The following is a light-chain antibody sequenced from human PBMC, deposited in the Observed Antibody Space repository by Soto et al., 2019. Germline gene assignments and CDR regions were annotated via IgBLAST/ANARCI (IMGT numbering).Light chain of an antibody. CDR2: DVS. J-gene: IGLJ2*01. Sequence: QSVLTQPASVSGSPGQSITISCTGTNSDIGAYNYVSWYQQHPGKAPKLMIYDVSNRPSGVSDRFSGSKSGNTASLTIAGRQAEDEADYYCSSYTTGTSVVFGGGTKVTVL. CDR3: SSYTTGTSVV. V-gene: IGLV2-14*01. CDR1: NSDIGAYNY.